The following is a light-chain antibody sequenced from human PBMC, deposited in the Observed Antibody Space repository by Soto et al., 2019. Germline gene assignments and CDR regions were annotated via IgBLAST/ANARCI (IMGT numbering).Light chain of an antibody. CDR3: QVWDSGTEHVV. J-gene: IGLJ2*01. Sequence: SYELTQPPSVSVAPGQTARIICGGNNIGSKSVYWYQQKPGQAPVLVVYDDSDRPSGIPDRISGSNSGNTATLTISGVEAGDEADYYCQVWDSGTEHVVFGGGTQLTVL. CDR2: DDS. V-gene: IGLV3-21*02. CDR1: NIGSKS.